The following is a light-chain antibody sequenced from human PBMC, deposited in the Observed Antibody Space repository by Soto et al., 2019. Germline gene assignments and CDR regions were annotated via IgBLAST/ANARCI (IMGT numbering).Light chain of an antibody. CDR3: QHYNSYPWT. CDR2: HAS. J-gene: IGKJ1*01. V-gene: IGKV1-5*01. Sequence: DIQMSQSPSTLAACIGDRVTITCRASQTINNWLAWYQQKPGKAPNLLIYHASNLETGVPSRFSGSAFGTEFTLTISSLQPDDFATYYCQHYNSYPWTFGQGTKVDIK. CDR1: QTINNW.